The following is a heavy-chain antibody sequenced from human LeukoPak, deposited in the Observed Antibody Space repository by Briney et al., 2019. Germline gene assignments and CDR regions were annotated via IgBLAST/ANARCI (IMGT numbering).Heavy chain of an antibody. CDR2: IIPIFGTA. CDR1: GGTFSSYA. CDR3: ARCAPNVWGYDAFDI. Sequence: SVKVSCKASGGTFSSYAISWVRQAPGQGLEWMGGIIPIFGTANYAQKFQGRVTITADESTSTAYMELSSLRSEDTAVYYCARCAPNVWGYDAFDIWGQGTMVTVSS. V-gene: IGHV1-69*01. J-gene: IGHJ3*02. D-gene: IGHD3-16*01.